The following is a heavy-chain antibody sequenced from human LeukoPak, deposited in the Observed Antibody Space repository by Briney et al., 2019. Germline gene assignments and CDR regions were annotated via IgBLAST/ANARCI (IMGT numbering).Heavy chain of an antibody. CDR3: AKDYAVGSDY. CDR2: ISRSGEST. J-gene: IGHJ4*02. Sequence: GETLRLSCAASGFTFSGFAMSWIRQAPGKGLEGVSSISRSGESTFYADSVRGRFTISRDNSKNTVSLQMESLRAEDTALYYCAKDYAVGSDYWGQGTLVTVSS. CDR1: GFTFSGFA. V-gene: IGHV3-23*01. D-gene: IGHD3-16*01.